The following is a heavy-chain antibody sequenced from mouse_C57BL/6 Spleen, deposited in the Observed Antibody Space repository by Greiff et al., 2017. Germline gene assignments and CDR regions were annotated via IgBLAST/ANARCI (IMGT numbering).Heavy chain of an antibody. CDR1: GYTFTSYW. V-gene: IGHV1-64*01. CDR2: IHPNSGST. D-gene: IGHD3-2*02. J-gene: IGHJ2*01. CDR3: ARWGSGYGRDYFDY. Sequence: VQLQQPGAELVKPGASVKLSCKASGYTFTSYWMHWVKQRPGQGLEWIGMIHPNSGSTNYNEKFKSKATITADTSSNTAYLQLSSLTSEDTAIYYCARWGSGYGRDYFDYWGQGTTRTVSS.